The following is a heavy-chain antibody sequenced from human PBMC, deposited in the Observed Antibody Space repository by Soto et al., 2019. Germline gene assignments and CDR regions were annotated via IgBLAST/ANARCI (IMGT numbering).Heavy chain of an antibody. CDR2: ITGSGGYT. CDR1: GFTFSSYA. V-gene: IGHV3-23*01. J-gene: IGHJ2*01. CDR3: AKVGFYSDSYVHWYFDL. Sequence: EVQLLESGGGLVQPGGSLRLSCAASGFTFSSYAMTWVRQAPGKGLEWVSAITGSGGYTNYVDSVKGRFTISRDNSQPSLYLQMNSLRAVDTAVYSCAKVGFYSDSYVHWYFDLWGPGTLVTASS. D-gene: IGHD3-22*01.